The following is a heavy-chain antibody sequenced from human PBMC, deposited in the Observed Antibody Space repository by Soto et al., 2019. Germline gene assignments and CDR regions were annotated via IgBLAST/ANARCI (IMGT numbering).Heavy chain of an antibody. CDR1: GGSFSGYY. Sequence: SETLSLTCAVYGGSFSGYYWSWIRQPPGKGLEWIGEINHSGGTNYNPSLKSRVTISVDTSKNQFSLKLSSVTAADTAVYYCARYRTICSGGSCYSKGYYYDSSGYSHFDYWGQGTLVTVSS. CDR3: ARYRTICSGGSCYSKGYYYDSSGYSHFDY. D-gene: IGHD3-22*01. CDR2: INHSGGT. V-gene: IGHV4-34*01. J-gene: IGHJ4*02.